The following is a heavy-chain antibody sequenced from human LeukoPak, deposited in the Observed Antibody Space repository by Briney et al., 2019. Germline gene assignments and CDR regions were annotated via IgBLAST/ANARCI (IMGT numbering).Heavy chain of an antibody. Sequence: SVKVSCQASGGTFSSYAISWLRQAPGQGLEWMGGIIPIFGTANYAQKFQGRVTITADESTSTAYMELSSLRSEDTAVYYCARSYGDYPPRPFDYWGQGTLVTVSS. CDR1: GGTFSSYA. CDR2: IIPIFGTA. D-gene: IGHD4-17*01. CDR3: ARSYGDYPPRPFDY. J-gene: IGHJ4*02. V-gene: IGHV1-69*13.